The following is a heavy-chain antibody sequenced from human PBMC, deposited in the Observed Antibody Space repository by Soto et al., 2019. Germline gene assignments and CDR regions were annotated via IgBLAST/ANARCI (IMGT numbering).Heavy chain of an antibody. J-gene: IGHJ4*02. CDR3: ATSLSPVAGRPLHN. CDR1: GLTVATNS. CDR2: IYSGGNS. V-gene: IGHV3-53*01. Sequence: PGGSLRLSCEASGLTVATNSFIWVRQAPGKGLEWVSVIYSGGNSYYADSARGRFSVSSDSSKNTLYLQISSLRAGDTAMYYCATSLSPVAGRPLHNWGQGTLVTVSS. D-gene: IGHD6-19*01.